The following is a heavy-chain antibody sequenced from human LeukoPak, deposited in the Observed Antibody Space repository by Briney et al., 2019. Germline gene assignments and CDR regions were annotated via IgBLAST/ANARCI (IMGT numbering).Heavy chain of an antibody. D-gene: IGHD3-22*01. CDR3: ARVYDSSGYSEPGYYYGMDV. V-gene: IGHV3-23*05. J-gene: IGHJ6*02. CDR2: ISRPVTTT. Sequence: GGSLRLSCAASGFTFSRYDLSWVRQAPGKGLECVSTISRPVTTTYYADSVKGRFTISRDNSKNTLYLQMNSLRAEDTAVYYCARVYDSSGYSEPGYYYGMDVWGQGTTVTVSS. CDR1: GFTFSRYD.